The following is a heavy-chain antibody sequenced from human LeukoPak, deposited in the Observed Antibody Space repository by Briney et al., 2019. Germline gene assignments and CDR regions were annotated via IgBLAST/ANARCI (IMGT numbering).Heavy chain of an antibody. CDR2: ISSSSSYI. CDR1: GFTFSTYS. V-gene: IGHV3-21*01. D-gene: IGHD1-1*01. Sequence: GGSLRLSCAASGFTFSTYSMNWVRQAPGKGLEWVSSISSSSSYIHYADSVKGRFTIARDNAKNSLFLQMNSLRAEDTAVYYCARVNWQPANNWFDPWGQGTLVTVSS. J-gene: IGHJ5*02. CDR3: ARVNWQPANNWFDP.